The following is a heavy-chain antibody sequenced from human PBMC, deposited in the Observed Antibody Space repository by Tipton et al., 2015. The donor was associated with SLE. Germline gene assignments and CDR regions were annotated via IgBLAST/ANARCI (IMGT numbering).Heavy chain of an antibody. CDR1: GYTFTSCF. D-gene: IGHD2-15*01. J-gene: IGHJ4*02. CDR3: AREGIEDYSTFDY. CDR2: IDPNTGDT. Sequence: QVQLVPSGAEVKKPGASVKVSCKASGYTFTSCFIHWVRRAPGQGLEWMGWIDPNTGDTNYAQNFRDRVTMTRDTSINTAYLELRSLIPDDTAVYFCAREGIEDYSTFDYWGQGAPVTVSS. V-gene: IGHV1-2*02.